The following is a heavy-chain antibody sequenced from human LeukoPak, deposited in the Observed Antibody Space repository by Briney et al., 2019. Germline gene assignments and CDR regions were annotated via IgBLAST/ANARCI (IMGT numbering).Heavy chain of an antibody. CDR2: VKQDGSEK. CDR3: AKDIGTYSSSITPTGNFDY. V-gene: IGHV3-7*03. CDR1: GFTFSSYW. J-gene: IGHJ4*02. D-gene: IGHD6-6*01. Sequence: PGGSLRLSCAASGFTFSSYWMSWVRQAPGKGLEWVANVKQDGSEKYYVDSVKGRFTISRDNSKNSLYLQMSSLRAEDTALYYCAKDIGTYSSSITPTGNFDYWGQGTLVTVSS.